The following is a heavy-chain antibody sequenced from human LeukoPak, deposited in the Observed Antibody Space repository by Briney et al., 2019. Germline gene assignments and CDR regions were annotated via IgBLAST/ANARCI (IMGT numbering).Heavy chain of an antibody. CDR3: AGRTTGAINRFDY. D-gene: IGHD1-7*01. J-gene: IGHJ4*02. Sequence: GASEKVSCKASGYTFTSYDINWVRQATGQGLEWMGWMNPNSGNTGYAQKFQGRVTMTRNTSISTAYMELSSLRSEDTAVYYCAGRTTGAINRFDYWGQGTLVTVSS. V-gene: IGHV1-8*01. CDR1: GYTFTSYD. CDR2: MNPNSGNT.